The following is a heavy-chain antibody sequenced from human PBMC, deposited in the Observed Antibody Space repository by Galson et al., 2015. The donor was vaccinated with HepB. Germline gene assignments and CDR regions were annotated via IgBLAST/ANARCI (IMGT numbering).Heavy chain of an antibody. Sequence: SLRLSCAASGFMFDTYAMHWVRQAPGKGLEWVAIVSYDESQKYYADYVKGRFTISRDNSKNTLFLQMKNLRPDDTAVYYCAREERRGANYYLDSWGQGTLVTVSS. CDR1: GFMFDTYA. D-gene: IGHD4/OR15-4a*01. V-gene: IGHV3-30*14. CDR2: VSYDESQK. J-gene: IGHJ5*02. CDR3: AREERRGANYYLDS.